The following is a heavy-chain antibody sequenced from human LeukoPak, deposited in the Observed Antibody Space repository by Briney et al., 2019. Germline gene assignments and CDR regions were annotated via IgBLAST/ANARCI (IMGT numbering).Heavy chain of an antibody. CDR3: AKAYSGWEYYFDY. D-gene: IGHD6-19*01. V-gene: IGHV3-23*01. J-gene: IGHJ4*02. CDR1: GFTFSSYA. CDR2: ISGSGGST. Sequence: GASLRLSCAASGFTFSSYAMSWVRQAPGKGLEWVSAISGSGGSTYYADSVKGRFTISRDNSKNTLYLQMNSLRAEDTAVYYCAKAYSGWEYYFDYWGQGTLVAVSP.